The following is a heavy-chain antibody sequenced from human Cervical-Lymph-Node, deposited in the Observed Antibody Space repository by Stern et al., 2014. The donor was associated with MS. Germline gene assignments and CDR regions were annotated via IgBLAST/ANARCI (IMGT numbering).Heavy chain of an antibody. CDR3: ARKNGMDV. CDR1: GYNFNDYF. Sequence: VQLVESGAEVKSPGASLKVSCKTSGYNFNDYFTHWVRQVPGQGLEWMGRVDPTSGATIYAPKFQGRVAMTRDTSITTAYMELSRLTSDDTAMYYGARKNGMDVWGQGTAVTVS. CDR2: VDPTSGAT. J-gene: IGHJ6*02. V-gene: IGHV1-2*06.